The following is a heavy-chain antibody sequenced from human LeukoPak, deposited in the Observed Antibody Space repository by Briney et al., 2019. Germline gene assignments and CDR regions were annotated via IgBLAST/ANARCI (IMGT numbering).Heavy chain of an antibody. D-gene: IGHD3-16*01. J-gene: IGHJ4*02. Sequence: SETLSLTCTVSGYSINSGFYWGWIRQPPGKGLEWIGSIYHSGSAHYKSSLKSRVTISVDTSKNQLSLKLTSVTAADTAVYYCARGVGLTQGGAFDFWGQGTLVTVSS. CDR3: ARGVGLTQGGAFDF. V-gene: IGHV4-38-2*02. CDR1: GYSINSGFY. CDR2: IYHSGSA.